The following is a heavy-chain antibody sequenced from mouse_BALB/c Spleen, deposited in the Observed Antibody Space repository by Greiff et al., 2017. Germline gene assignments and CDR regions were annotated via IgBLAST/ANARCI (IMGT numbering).Heavy chain of an antibody. CDR1: GFTFSSFG. CDR2: ISSGSSTI. CDR3: ARSRGGFAY. J-gene: IGHJ3*01. Sequence: EVKVVESGGGLVQPGGSRKLSCAASGFTFSSFGMHWVRQAPEKGLEWVAYISSGSSTIYYADTVKGRFTISRDNPKNTLFLQMTSLRSEDTAMYYCARSRGGFAYWGQGTLVTVSA. V-gene: IGHV5-17*02.